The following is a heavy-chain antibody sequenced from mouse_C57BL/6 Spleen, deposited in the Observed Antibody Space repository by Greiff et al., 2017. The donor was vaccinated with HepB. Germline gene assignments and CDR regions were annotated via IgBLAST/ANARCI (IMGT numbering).Heavy chain of an antibody. CDR1: GYSITSGYY. D-gene: IGHD1-1*01. CDR3: ARPLRFSGWFAY. CDR2: ISYDGSN. V-gene: IGHV3-6*01. J-gene: IGHJ3*01. Sequence: DVKLQESGPGLVKPSQSLSLTCSVTGYSITSGYYWNWIRQFPGNKLEWMGYISYDGSNNYNPSLKNRISITRDTSKNQFFLKLNSVTTEDTATYYCARPLRFSGWFAYWGQGTLVTVSA.